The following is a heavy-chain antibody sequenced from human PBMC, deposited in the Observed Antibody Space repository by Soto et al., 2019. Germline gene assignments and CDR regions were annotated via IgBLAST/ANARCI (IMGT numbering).Heavy chain of an antibody. CDR2: ISYDGSNK. D-gene: IGHD6-19*01. Sequence: GGSLRLSCGASGFTFISYGMHWGRQAPGKGLEWVAVISYDGSNKYYADSVKGRFTISRDNSKNTLYLQMNSLRAEDTAVYYCAKVDSSGLPVDYWGQGTLVTVSS. CDR3: AKVDSSGLPVDY. J-gene: IGHJ4*02. CDR1: GFTFISYG. V-gene: IGHV3-30*18.